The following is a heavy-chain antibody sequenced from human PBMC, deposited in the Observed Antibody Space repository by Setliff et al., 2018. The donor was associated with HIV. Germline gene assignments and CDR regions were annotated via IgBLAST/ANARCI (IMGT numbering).Heavy chain of an antibody. CDR2: INQSGNI. J-gene: IGHJ4*02. D-gene: IGHD3-16*01. CDR3: ARQFWMLTTLYFDS. CDR1: GESFSGHH. Sequence: SETLSLTCAVCGESFSGHHYNWIRQPPGKGLEWIGKINQSGNINYNPSLKSRLTITQHTSKNHFSLSLSSVTAADTAVYYCARQFWMLTTLYFDSLGPGTLVTVSS. V-gene: IGHV4-34*01.